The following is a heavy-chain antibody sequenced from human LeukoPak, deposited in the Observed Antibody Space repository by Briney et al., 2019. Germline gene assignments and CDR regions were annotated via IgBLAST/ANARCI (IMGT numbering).Heavy chain of an antibody. CDR1: GFTFNNYV. D-gene: IGHD6-19*01. Sequence: PGGSLRLSCTASGFTFNNYVMSWVRQATGKGLEWVSSISTGSSTNYADSVKGRFTISRDNSKNTLYLQTNSLRVEDTAVYYCAKVRPPPGSGWYGGDDSWGQGTMVTVSS. J-gene: IGHJ4*02. CDR2: ISTGSST. CDR3: AKVRPPPGSGWYGGDDS. V-gene: IGHV3-23*01.